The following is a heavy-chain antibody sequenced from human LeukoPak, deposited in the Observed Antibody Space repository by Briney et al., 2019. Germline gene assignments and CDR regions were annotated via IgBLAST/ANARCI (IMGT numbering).Heavy chain of an antibody. V-gene: IGHV4-59*02. CDR3: ASRKLGNDY. CDR2: IYHTGST. J-gene: IGHJ4*02. CDR1: GGSVSDYY. D-gene: IGHD7-27*01. Sequence: SETLSLTCTISGGSVSDYYWSWIRQSPGKGLEWIGYIYHTGSTSYSPSLKSRVTISADTSQNQFSLKLSSVTAADTAVYYCASRKLGNDYWGQGTLVTGSS.